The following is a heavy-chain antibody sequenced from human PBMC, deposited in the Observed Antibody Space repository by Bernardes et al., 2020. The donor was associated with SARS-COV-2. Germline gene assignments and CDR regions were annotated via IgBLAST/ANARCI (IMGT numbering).Heavy chain of an antibody. J-gene: IGHJ5*01. CDR1: GFSFGSYA. CDR3: AKGTSDYYYDS. CDR2: ISTSAIST. V-gene: IGHV3-23*01. Sequence: GGSLRLSCAASGFSFGSYAMSWVRQAPGKGLEWVSAISTSAISTYYTDSVKGRFTISRDDSKNTLFLQMDSLRAEDTAVYYCAKGTSDYYYDSWGQGTLVTVSS. D-gene: IGHD3-22*01.